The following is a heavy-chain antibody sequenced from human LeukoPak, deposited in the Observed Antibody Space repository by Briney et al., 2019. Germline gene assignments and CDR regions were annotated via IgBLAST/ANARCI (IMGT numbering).Heavy chain of an antibody. J-gene: IGHJ4*02. D-gene: IGHD2-21*02. CDR3: ARLAYCGGDCYTFDY. CDR1: GFTFSSYS. CDR2: ISSSSSTI. V-gene: IGHV3-48*01. Sequence: SGGSLRLSCAASGFTFSSYSMNWVRQAPGKGLEWVSYISSSSSTIYYADSVKGRFTISRDNAKNSLYLQMNSLRAEDTAVYYCARLAYCGGDCYTFDYWGQGTLVTVSS.